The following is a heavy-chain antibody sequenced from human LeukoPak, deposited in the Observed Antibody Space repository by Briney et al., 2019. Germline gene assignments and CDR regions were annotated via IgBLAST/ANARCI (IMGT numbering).Heavy chain of an antibody. CDR3: ARGSDYSITEGFDY. J-gene: IGHJ4*02. Sequence: SETLSLTCTVSGGSISSSSYYWGWIRQPPGKGLEWIGYIYYSGSTNYNPSLKSRVTISLDTSKNQFSLKLSSLTASDTAVYYCARGSDYSITEGFDYWGQGTLVTVSS. D-gene: IGHD4-11*01. CDR2: IYYSGST. CDR1: GGSISSSSYY. V-gene: IGHV4-61*05.